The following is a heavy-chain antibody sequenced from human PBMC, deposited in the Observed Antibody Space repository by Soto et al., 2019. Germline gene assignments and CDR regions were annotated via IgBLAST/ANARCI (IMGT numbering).Heavy chain of an antibody. D-gene: IGHD2-8*01. CDR1: GYSFTDYH. V-gene: IGHV1-2*04. Sequence: ASVKVSCKASGYSFTDYHMHWVRQAPGQGLEWLGRINPKRGGTSTAQKFQGWVTMTTDTSISTASMELTRLTSDDTAIYYCARGDSTDCSNGVCSFFYNHDMDVWG. CDR2: INPKRGGT. J-gene: IGHJ6*02. CDR3: ARGDSTDCSNGVCSFFYNHDMDV.